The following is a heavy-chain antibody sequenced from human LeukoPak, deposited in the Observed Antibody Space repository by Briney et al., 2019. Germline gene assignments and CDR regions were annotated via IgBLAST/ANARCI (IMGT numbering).Heavy chain of an antibody. CDR3: ARDGTEATLPGAL. V-gene: IGHV4-4*02. D-gene: IGHD1-26*01. Sequence: SGTLSLTCTVSGASIIGPKWWNWVRLSPGKGMEWIGEIFHSGSTHYNPSLKSRVTISVDTSKNQISLKLSSVTAADAAVYYCARDGTEATLPGALWGQGTLVTV. CDR1: GASIIGPKW. J-gene: IGHJ4*02. CDR2: IFHSGST.